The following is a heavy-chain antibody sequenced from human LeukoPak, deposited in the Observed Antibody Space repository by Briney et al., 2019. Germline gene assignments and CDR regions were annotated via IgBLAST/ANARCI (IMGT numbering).Heavy chain of an antibody. CDR3: AAGGIYSLLDY. V-gene: IGHV1-24*01. CDR2: FDPGAGEI. CDR1: GDTLSELT. Sequence: ASVKVSCKVSGDTLSELTMHWVRQAPGKGLEWMGGFDPGAGEILYAQQFQGRVTMTEDTSTDTAYMELTSLRSEDSGVYFCAAGGIYSLLDYWGQGTLVTVSS. J-gene: IGHJ4*02. D-gene: IGHD3-10*01.